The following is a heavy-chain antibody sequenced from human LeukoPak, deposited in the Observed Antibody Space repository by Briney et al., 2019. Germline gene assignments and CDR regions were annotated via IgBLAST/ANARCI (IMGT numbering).Heavy chain of an antibody. V-gene: IGHV3-30*18. J-gene: IGHJ4*02. D-gene: IGHD2-2*01. CDR2: ISYDGSNK. CDR1: GFTFSTYG. Sequence: PGGYLRLSCAASGFTFSTYGMHWVRQAPGKGLEWVAVISYDGSNKYYADSVKGRFTISRDNSKNTLYLQMNSLRAEDTAVYYCANREYHLPALYWGQGTLVTVSS. CDR3: ANREYHLPALY.